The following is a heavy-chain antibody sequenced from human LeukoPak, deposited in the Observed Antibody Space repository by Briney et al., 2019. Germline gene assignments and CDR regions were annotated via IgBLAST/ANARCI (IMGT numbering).Heavy chain of an antibody. CDR2: ISGSGGST. Sequence: PGGSLRLSCAASGFTFSSYGMNWVRQAPGKGLEWVSGISGSGGSTYNADSVKGRFTISRDNAKNTLYLQMNSLRAEDTAVYYCAQKPYYDSSGYYSAWGQGTLVTVSS. CDR3: AQKPYYDSSGYYSA. J-gene: IGHJ5*02. D-gene: IGHD3-22*01. CDR1: GFTFSSYG. V-gene: IGHV3-23*01.